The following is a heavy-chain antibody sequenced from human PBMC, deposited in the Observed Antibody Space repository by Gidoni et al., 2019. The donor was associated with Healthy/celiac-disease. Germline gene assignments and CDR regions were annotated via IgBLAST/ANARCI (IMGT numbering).Heavy chain of an antibody. D-gene: IGHD3-22*01. J-gene: IGHJ4*02. CDR1: GFPFRSYA. CDR2: ISGSGGST. V-gene: IGHV3-23*01. CDR3: AKDPLPLYYYDSSGVLFDY. Sequence: EVQLLESGGGVVQPGGSLRLSCAASGFPFRSYAMSWVRQAPGKGLEWVSAISGSGGSTYYADSVKGRFTISRDNSKNTLYLQMNSLRAEDTAVYYCAKDPLPLYYYDSSGVLFDYWGQGTLVTVSS.